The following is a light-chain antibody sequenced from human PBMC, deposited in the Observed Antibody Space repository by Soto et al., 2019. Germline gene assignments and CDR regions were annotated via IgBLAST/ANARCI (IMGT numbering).Light chain of an antibody. CDR1: QGISSY. J-gene: IGKJ2*01. CDR2: AAS. Sequence: AIRMTQSPSSFSASTGDRVTITCRASQGISSYLAWYQQKPGKAPKLLIYAASTWQSGVPSRFSGSGSGTEFTLTISCLQSEDFATYYCQQYYSYPPTFGQGTKLEIK. CDR3: QQYYSYPPT. V-gene: IGKV1-8*01.